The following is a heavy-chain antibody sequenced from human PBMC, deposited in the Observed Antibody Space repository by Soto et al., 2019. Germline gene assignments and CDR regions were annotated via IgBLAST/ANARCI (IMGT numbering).Heavy chain of an antibody. CDR3: ARGRSTMKAVVTEAFDI. Sequence: XSVKVACKASGYPFTSYYVHWVRQAPGQGLEWMAIINPSGGSTSYAQKFQDRVTTARDTSTSTVYMELSSLRSEDTAVYYCARGRSTMKAVVTEAFDICGQRTMVTVSS. J-gene: IGHJ3*02. CDR2: INPSGGST. CDR1: GYPFTSYY. D-gene: IGHD3-22*01. V-gene: IGHV1-46*01.